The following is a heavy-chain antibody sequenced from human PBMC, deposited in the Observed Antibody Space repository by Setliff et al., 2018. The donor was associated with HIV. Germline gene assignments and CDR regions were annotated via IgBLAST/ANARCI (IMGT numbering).Heavy chain of an antibody. CDR2: IYTSGST. CDR1: ADSIGTNHY. CDR3: ARRQSYYDILNGPAFDALDI. V-gene: IGHV4-61*09. D-gene: IGHD3-9*01. J-gene: IGHJ3*02. Sequence: PSETLSLTCAVSADSIGTNHYWTWIRQPAGKGLEWIGQIYTSGSTNYNPSLKSRVIISVDTSKNQSSLKLSSVTAADTAVYSCARRQSYYDILNGPAFDALDIWGQGTKVTVSS.